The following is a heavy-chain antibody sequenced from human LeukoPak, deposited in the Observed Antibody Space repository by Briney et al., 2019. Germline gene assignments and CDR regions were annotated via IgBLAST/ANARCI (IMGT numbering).Heavy chain of an antibody. CDR2: INNSGDST. Sequence: PGGSLRLSCAASGVTFSSYEMNWVRQAPGKGLEWVSYINNSGDSTYYADSVKRRFTISRDNDENSLYLQMNSLRAEGTAVYYCVRPGGATGQYFHHWGQGTRVTVSS. J-gene: IGHJ1*01. D-gene: IGHD1-26*01. CDR1: GVTFSSYE. V-gene: IGHV3-48*03. CDR3: VRPGGATGQYFHH.